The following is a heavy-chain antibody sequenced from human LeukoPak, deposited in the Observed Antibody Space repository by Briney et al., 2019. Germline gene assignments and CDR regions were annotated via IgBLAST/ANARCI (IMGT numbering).Heavy chain of an antibody. V-gene: IGHV3-64*04. D-gene: IGHD6-25*01. J-gene: IGHJ4*02. CDR2: ISSNGGST. Sequence: GGSLRLSCAASGFTFSTYAMHWVRQAPGKGLQYVSAISSNGGSTYYANSVKGRFTISRDNSKNTLYLQMNSLRPEDTAVYYCAKDQRDWGQGTLVTVSS. CDR3: AKDQRD. CDR1: GFTFSTYA.